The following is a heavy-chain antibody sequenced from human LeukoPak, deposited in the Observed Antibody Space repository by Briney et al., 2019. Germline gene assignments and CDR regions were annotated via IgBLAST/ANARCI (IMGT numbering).Heavy chain of an antibody. CDR1: GGSISSGSYY. CDR3: ARDDSANWNDVNKAFDI. D-gene: IGHD1-20*01. Sequence: KPSETLSLTCTVSGGSISSGSYYWSWIRQPAGKGLEWIGRIYTSGSTNYNPSLKSRVTISVDTSENQFSLKLSSVTAADTAVYYCARDDSANWNDVNKAFDIWGQGTMVTVSS. V-gene: IGHV4-61*02. CDR2: IYTSGST. J-gene: IGHJ3*02.